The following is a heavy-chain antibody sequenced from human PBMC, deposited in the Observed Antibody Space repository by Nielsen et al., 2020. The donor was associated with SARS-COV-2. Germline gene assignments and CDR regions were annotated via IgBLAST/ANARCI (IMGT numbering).Heavy chain of an antibody. Sequence: SETLSLTCAVYGGSFTNYHWAWVRQPPEKGLEWIGEINHSGSTNYNLSLMGRVTMSVDTSKNQFSLKLSSVTAADTAVYYCARQGLNDSCGYEFDYWGQGALVTVSS. D-gene: IGHD3-22*01. CDR2: INHSGST. CDR3: ARQGLNDSCGYEFDY. CDR1: GGSFTNYH. V-gene: IGHV4-34*01. J-gene: IGHJ4*02.